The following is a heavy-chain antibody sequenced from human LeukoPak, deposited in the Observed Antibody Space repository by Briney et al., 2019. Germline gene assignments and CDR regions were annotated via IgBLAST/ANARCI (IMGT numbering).Heavy chain of an antibody. J-gene: IGHJ4*02. CDR1: GYTFTGFY. V-gene: IGHV1-2*02. Sequence: ASVKVSCKASGYTFTGFYLHWVRRAPGQGLEWMGWINPNTGGTNYAQKFQGRVTMTRDTSISTAYMELSRLSSDDTAIYYCASLGDYYGSGSYAPFDYWGQGTLVTVSS. CDR3: ASLGDYYGSGSYAPFDY. D-gene: IGHD3-10*01. CDR2: INPNTGGT.